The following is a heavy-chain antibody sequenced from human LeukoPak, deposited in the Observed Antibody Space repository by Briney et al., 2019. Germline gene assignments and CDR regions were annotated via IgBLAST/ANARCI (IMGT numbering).Heavy chain of an antibody. V-gene: IGHV1-2*02. J-gene: IGHJ4*02. D-gene: IGHD2/OR15-2a*01. CDR1: GFTFTDHY. Sequence: ASVKVSCKSSGFTFTDHYIHWVRQGPGQGREGMGYMGPHSSFTSSPQEFQGRVTMTRDAAMSTAYIELTRLTSDDTAVYYCVREGEGPLSKDFDYWGQGTLVTVSS. CDR3: VREGEGPLSKDFDY. CDR2: MGPHSSFT.